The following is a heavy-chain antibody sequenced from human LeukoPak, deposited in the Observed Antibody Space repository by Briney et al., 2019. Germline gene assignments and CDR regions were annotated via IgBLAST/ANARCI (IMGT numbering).Heavy chain of an antibody. J-gene: IGHJ5*01. CDR3: AKDAKWSYGVNFENWFDP. Sequence: PGGSLRLSCAASGFTFSSYAMSSVPEAPGKGLEWVSANCGSGGSTYYAASVKGVFIISRDNSKNTLYLQMNSLRAEDAAVYYCAKDAKWSYGVNFENWFDPWGQGTMVTVSS. CDR1: GFTFSSYA. V-gene: IGHV3-23*01. CDR2: NCGSGGST. D-gene: IGHD4/OR15-4a*01.